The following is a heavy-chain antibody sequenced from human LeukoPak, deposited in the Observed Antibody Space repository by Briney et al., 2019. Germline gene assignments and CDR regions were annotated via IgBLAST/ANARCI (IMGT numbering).Heavy chain of an antibody. V-gene: IGHV4-38-2*02. CDR2: IYHSGST. Sequence: SETLSLTCAVSGYSISSGYYWGWIRQPPGKGLEWIGSIYHSGSTYYNPSLKSRVTISVDTSKNQFSLKLSPVTAADTAVYYCARDRRITMVRGVINWFDPWGQGTLVTVSS. D-gene: IGHD3-10*01. CDR3: ARDRRITMVRGVINWFDP. J-gene: IGHJ5*02. CDR1: GYSISSGYY.